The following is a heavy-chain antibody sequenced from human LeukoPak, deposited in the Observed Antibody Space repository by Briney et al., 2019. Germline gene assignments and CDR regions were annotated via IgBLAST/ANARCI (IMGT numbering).Heavy chain of an antibody. J-gene: IGHJ4*02. V-gene: IGHV3-15*01. CDR3: TTVSGYSYGYYRY. CDR1: GFNFSDAW. CDR2: IKGKSDDATT. Sequence: GGSLRLSCAAPGFNFSDAWQSWVRQAPGKGPEWVRSIKGKSDDATTDYTAPVKGRFTISRDDSKNTLHLQMNSLKSEDTAVYYCTTVSGYSYGYYRYWGQGTLVTVSS. D-gene: IGHD5-18*01.